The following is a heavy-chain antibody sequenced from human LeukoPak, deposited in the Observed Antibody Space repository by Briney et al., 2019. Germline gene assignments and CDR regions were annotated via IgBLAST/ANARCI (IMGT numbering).Heavy chain of an antibody. CDR3: ARVDGSYFDP. Sequence: GESLKISCKGSGYSFTSYWIGWVRQVPGKGLEWMAIIYPGDSDTRNSPSFQGQVIISADKSINTAYLQWSSLKASDTAMYYCARVDGSYFDPWGQGILVTVSS. D-gene: IGHD1-26*01. CDR2: IYPGDSDT. J-gene: IGHJ5*02. CDR1: GYSFTSYW. V-gene: IGHV5-51*01.